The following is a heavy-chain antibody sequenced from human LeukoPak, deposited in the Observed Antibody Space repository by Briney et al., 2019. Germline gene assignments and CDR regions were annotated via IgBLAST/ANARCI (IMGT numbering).Heavy chain of an antibody. Sequence: SETLSLTCTVHGDSIRGHYWSWIRQPPGKGLEWIAYIHNNGRSDYNPSLKSRVIISIDTSKNQFSLKLLSVAAADTAMYYCARHSNYASGIDWFDPWGQGTLVTVSS. J-gene: IGHJ5*02. D-gene: IGHD3-10*01. CDR1: GDSIRGHY. V-gene: IGHV4-59*11. CDR3: ARHSNYASGIDWFDP. CDR2: IHNNGRS.